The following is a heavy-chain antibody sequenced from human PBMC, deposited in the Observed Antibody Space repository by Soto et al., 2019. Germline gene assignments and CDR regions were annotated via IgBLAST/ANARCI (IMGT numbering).Heavy chain of an antibody. CDR2: ISYDGSNK. Sequence: QVQLVESGGGVVQPGRSLSLSCAASGFTFSSYGMHWVRQAPGKGLEWVAVISYDGSNKYYADSVKGRFTISRDNSKNTLYLQMNSLRAEDTAVYYCAKTGYCGSTSCYSNYMDVWGKGTTVTVSS. J-gene: IGHJ6*03. CDR1: GFTFSSYG. V-gene: IGHV3-30*18. D-gene: IGHD2-2*01. CDR3: AKTGYCGSTSCYSNYMDV.